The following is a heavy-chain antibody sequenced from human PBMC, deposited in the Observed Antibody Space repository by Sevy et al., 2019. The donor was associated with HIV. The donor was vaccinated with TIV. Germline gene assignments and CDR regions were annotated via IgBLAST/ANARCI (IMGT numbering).Heavy chain of an antibody. CDR1: GYTFTSYD. J-gene: IGHJ6*02. V-gene: IGHV1-8*01. CDR2: MNPNSGNT. Sequence: ASVKVSCKASGYTFTSYDINWVRQATGQGLEWMGWMNPNSGNTGYAQKFQGRVTMTRNTSISTAYMELSSLRSEDTAVYYCARELYYDFWSGYYTGGTFGMDVWGQGTTVIVSS. D-gene: IGHD3-3*01. CDR3: ARELYYDFWSGYYTGGTFGMDV.